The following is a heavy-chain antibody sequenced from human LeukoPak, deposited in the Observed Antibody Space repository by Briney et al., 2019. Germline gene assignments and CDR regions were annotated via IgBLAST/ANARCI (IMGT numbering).Heavy chain of an antibody. Sequence: GGSLRLSGAAFGFIFRNNLMNWVRQAPGKGLEWVANIKKDGSEKNYVASVKDRFTVSRDNAKSLLYLQMNSLSVEDTAVYYCVTSGRWGPGTLVTVSS. CDR1: GFIFRNNL. CDR3: VTSGR. V-gene: IGHV3-7*05. J-gene: IGHJ4*02. D-gene: IGHD6-25*01. CDR2: IKKDGSEK.